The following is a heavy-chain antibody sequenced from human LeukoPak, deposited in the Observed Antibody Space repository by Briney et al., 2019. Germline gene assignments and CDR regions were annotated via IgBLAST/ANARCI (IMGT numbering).Heavy chain of an antibody. CDR1: GYTFTRYY. Sequence: ASVKVSCKASGYTFTRYYMHWVRQAPGQGLEWMGCIDPNSCGTNYAQKFQGRVPMTRDTSISTAYMELSRLRSDDTAVYCCASDWGLSQLEYCSNTNCYMGAFDIWGQGTMVTVSS. D-gene: IGHD2-2*02. CDR3: ASDWGLSQLEYCSNTNCYMGAFDI. V-gene: IGHV1-2*02. CDR2: IDPNSCGT. J-gene: IGHJ3*02.